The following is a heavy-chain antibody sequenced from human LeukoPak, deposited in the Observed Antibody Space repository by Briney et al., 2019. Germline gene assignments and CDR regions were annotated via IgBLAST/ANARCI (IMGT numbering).Heavy chain of an antibody. J-gene: IGHJ3*02. V-gene: IGHV1-46*01. CDR2: INPGGDNT. CDR3: ARIRDGYNDAYDI. D-gene: IGHD5-24*01. Sequence: GASVKVSCKAFGYTFTNYYIHWVRQAPGQGLEWMGLINPGGDNTDYAQNFQGRVTMTRDTSTCTVYMGLSSLRSEDTAVYYCARIRDGYNDAYDIWGQGTMVTVSS. CDR1: GYTFTNYY.